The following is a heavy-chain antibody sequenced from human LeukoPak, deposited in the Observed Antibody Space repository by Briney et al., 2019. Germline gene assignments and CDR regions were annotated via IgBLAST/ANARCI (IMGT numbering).Heavy chain of an antibody. D-gene: IGHD2-2*01. J-gene: IGHJ4*02. CDR1: GFTFSSYA. CDR3: ARDPGGDCSSTSCWDYFDY. CDR2: IKQDGSEK. Sequence: GGSLRLSCAASGFTFSSYAMSWVRQAPGKGLEWVANIKQDGSEKYYVDSVKGRFTISRDNAKNSLYLQMNSLRAEDTAVYYCARDPGGDCSSTSCWDYFDYWGQGTLVTVSS. V-gene: IGHV3-7*01.